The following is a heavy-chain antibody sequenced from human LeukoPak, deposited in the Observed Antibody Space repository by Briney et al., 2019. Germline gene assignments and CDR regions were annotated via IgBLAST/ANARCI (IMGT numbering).Heavy chain of an antibody. J-gene: IGHJ3*02. V-gene: IGHV1-2*04. D-gene: IGHD2-15*01. CDR3: ARGGWTSDAFDI. CDR2: INPNSGGT. CDR1: GYVFTAYY. Sequence: ASVKVSCRASGYVFTAYYIHWVRQAPGQGLEWMGWINPNSGGTNYAQKFQGWVTMTRDTSISTAYMELSRLRSDDTAVYYCARGGWTSDAFDIWGQGTMVTVSS.